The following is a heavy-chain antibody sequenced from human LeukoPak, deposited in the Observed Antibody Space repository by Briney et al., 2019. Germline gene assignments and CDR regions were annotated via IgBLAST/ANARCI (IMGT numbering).Heavy chain of an antibody. Sequence: ASVKVSCKASGYTFINYGISWVRQAPGQGLEWMGWINPYNDNTKYTQNLQGRVTMTTDTSTGTAYMELRSLRSDDTATYYCARDLREIISVAGFDPWGQGTLVTVPS. D-gene: IGHD6-19*01. CDR2: INPYNDNT. J-gene: IGHJ5*02. CDR3: ARDLREIISVAGFDP. V-gene: IGHV1-18*01. CDR1: GYTFINYG.